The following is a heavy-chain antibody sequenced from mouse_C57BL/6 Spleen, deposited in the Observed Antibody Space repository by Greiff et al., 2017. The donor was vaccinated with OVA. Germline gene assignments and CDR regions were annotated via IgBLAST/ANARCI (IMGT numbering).Heavy chain of an antibody. J-gene: IGHJ2*01. CDR2: IDPSDSET. CDR1: GYTFTSYW. Sequence: VQLQQPGAELVRPGSSVKLSCKASGYTFTSYWMHWVKQRPIQGLEWIGNIDPSDSETHYNQKFKDKATLTVDKSSSTAYMQLSSLTSEDSAVYYCAREYYGSSPGYVYYWGQGTTLTVAS. V-gene: IGHV1-52*01. D-gene: IGHD1-1*01. CDR3: AREYYGSSPGYVYY.